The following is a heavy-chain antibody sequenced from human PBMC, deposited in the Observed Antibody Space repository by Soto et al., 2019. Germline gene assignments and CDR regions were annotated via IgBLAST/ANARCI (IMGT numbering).Heavy chain of an antibody. J-gene: IGHJ6*02. CDR3: ASEIRCSGGSCYYYYYGMDV. D-gene: IGHD2-15*01. Sequence: ASVKVSCKASGGTFSSYAISWVRQAPGQGLEWMGGISPILGIANYVQKFQGRVTITAAKSTSTAYMELSSLRSEDTAVFYCASEIRCSGGSCYYYYYGMDVWGQGTTVTVSS. V-gene: IGHV1-69*10. CDR2: ISPILGIA. CDR1: GGTFSSYA.